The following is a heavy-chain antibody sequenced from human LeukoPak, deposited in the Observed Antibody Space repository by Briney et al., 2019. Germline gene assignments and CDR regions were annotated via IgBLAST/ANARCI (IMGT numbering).Heavy chain of an antibody. V-gene: IGHV4-34*01. CDR3: ARIPYYYDSSGYYSRYYYYYYMDV. Sequence: SETLSLTCAVYGGSFSGYYWSWIRQPPGKGLEWIGEINHSGSTNYNPSLKSRVTISVDTSKNQFSLKLSSVTAADTAVYYCARIPYYYDSSGYYSRYYYYYYMDVWGKGTTVTISS. D-gene: IGHD3-22*01. CDR2: INHSGST. CDR1: GGSFSGYY. J-gene: IGHJ6*03.